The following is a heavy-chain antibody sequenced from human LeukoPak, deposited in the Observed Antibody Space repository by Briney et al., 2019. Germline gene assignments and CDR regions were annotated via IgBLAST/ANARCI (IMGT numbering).Heavy chain of an antibody. CDR3: ARSLQVPGYCSSTSCYDAFDI. Sequence: GESLKISCKGSGYSFTSYWIGWVRQMPGKGLEWMGIIYPGDSDTRYSPSFQGQVTISADKSISTAHLQWSSLKASDTAMYYCARSLQVPGYCSSTSCYDAFDIWGQGTMVTVSS. D-gene: IGHD2-2*01. CDR1: GYSFTSYW. V-gene: IGHV5-51*01. CDR2: IYPGDSDT. J-gene: IGHJ3*02.